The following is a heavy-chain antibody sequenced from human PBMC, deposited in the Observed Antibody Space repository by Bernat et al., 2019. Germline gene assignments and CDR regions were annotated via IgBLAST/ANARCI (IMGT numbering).Heavy chain of an antibody. D-gene: IGHD3-3*01. CDR1: GFTFSSYW. Sequence: EVQLVESGGGLVQPGGSLRLSCAASGFTFSSYWMSWVRQAPGKGLEWVANIKQDGSEKYYVDSVKGRFTISRDNAKNALYLQMNSLRAEDTAVYYCAREGGQGYYDFGSGYLDWFDPWGQGTLVTVSS. CDR3: AREGGQGYYDFGSGYLDWFDP. J-gene: IGHJ5*02. CDR2: IKQDGSEK. V-gene: IGHV3-7*01.